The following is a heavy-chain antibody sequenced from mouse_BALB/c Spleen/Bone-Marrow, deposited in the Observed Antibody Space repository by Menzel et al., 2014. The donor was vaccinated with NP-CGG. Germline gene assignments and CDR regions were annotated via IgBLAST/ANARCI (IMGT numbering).Heavy chain of an antibody. CDR1: GFSLTSYG. J-gene: IGHJ2*01. V-gene: IGHV2-5-1*01. D-gene: IGHD2-1*01. CDR3: AKRGNYGYFDY. Sequence: QVQLQQSGPSLVQPSQSLSATCTVSGFSLTSYGVHWVRQSPGKGLEWLGVIWRGGSTDYNAAFVSRLSITKDNSKSQVFFKMNSLQADDTAIYYCAKRGNYGYFDYWGQGTTLTVSS. CDR2: IWRGGST.